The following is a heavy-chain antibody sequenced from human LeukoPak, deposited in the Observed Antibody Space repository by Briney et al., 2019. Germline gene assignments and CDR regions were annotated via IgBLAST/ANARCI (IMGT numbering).Heavy chain of an antibody. CDR1: GFTFSSNA. V-gene: IGHV3-23*01. Sequence: GGSLRLSCAASGFTFSSNAMSWVRQAPGKGLEWVSAISGSGGRTYYADSVKGRFTISRDNSKNTLYLQMNSLRAEDTAVYYCARDLMGIAYRGAFYYWGQGTLVTVSS. D-gene: IGHD6-13*01. J-gene: IGHJ4*02. CDR2: ISGSGGRT. CDR3: ARDLMGIAYRGAFYY.